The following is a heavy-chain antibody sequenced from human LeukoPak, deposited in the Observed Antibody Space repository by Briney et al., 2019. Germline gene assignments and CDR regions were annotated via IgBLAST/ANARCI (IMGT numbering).Heavy chain of an antibody. V-gene: IGHV4-34*01. Sequence: PSETLSLTCAAYGGSFSDYYWSWIRQPPGKGPEWIGEVNHSGSTNYNPSLKSRVTISVDTSKNQFSLKLSSVTAADTAVYYCARHLTVSGYYYYMDVWGKGTTVTVSS. J-gene: IGHJ6*03. CDR3: ARHLTVSGYYYYMDV. CDR1: GGSFSDYY. CDR2: VNHSGST. D-gene: IGHD4-11*01.